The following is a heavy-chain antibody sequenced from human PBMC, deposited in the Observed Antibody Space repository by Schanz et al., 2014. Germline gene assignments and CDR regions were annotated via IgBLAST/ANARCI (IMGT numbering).Heavy chain of an antibody. J-gene: IGHJ4*02. CDR1: GDSISSSRYC. Sequence: QLQLQESGPGLVKPSETLSLTCTVSGDSISSSRYCWGWIRQPPGKGLEWIGSIYYSGSTYYNPSLKGRVTIPVDPPKNQFSLNLGSVPAADTAVYYCARPGAYCGGDCYDYWGQGTLVTVSS. V-gene: IGHV4-39*01. D-gene: IGHD2-21*01. CDR2: IYYSGST. CDR3: ARPGAYCGGDCYDY.